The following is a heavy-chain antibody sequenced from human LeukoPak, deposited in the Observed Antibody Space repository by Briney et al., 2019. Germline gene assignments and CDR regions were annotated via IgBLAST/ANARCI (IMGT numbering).Heavy chain of an antibody. CDR2: ISSSSSTI. CDR1: GFTFSNYG. J-gene: IGHJ4*02. Sequence: SGGSLRLSCVGSGFTFSNYGMNWVRQAPGKGLEWVSYISSSSSTIYYADSVKGRFTISRDNAKNSLYLQMNSLRDEDTAVYYCARVPMYYSGSGSYNDYWGQGTLVTVSS. D-gene: IGHD3-10*01. V-gene: IGHV3-48*02. CDR3: ARVPMYYSGSGSYNDY.